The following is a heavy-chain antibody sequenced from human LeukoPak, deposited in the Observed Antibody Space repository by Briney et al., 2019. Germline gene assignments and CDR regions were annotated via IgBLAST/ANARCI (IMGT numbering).Heavy chain of an antibody. CDR3: AREPTEVGANTYYYYGMDV. Sequence: SETLSLTCTVSGGSISSSSYYWSWIRQPPGKGLEWIGYIYYSGSTYYNPSLKSRVTISVDTSKNQFSLKLSSVTAADTAVYYCAREPTEVGANTYYYYGMDVWGQGTTVTVSS. J-gene: IGHJ6*02. CDR2: IYYSGST. D-gene: IGHD1-26*01. V-gene: IGHV4-30-4*01. CDR1: GGSISSSSYY.